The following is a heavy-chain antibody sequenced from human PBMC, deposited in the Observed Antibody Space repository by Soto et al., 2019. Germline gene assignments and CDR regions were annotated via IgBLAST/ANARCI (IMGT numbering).Heavy chain of an antibody. CDR1: GFTFSSYD. CDR3: TKRLGSTATTYGDY. CDR2: ISDNGGTK. V-gene: IGHV3-23*01. D-gene: IGHD1-1*01. J-gene: IGHJ4*02. Sequence: GGSLRLSCTASGFTFSSYDMSWGRQAPGKGLEWVSVISDNGGTKYYADSVKGRFTISRDNSKNTLYLQMNSLRVEDTAVYYCTKRLGSTATTYGDYWGQGTPVTVYS.